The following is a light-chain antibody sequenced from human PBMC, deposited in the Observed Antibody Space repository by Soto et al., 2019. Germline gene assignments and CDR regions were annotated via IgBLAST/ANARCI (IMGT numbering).Light chain of an antibody. V-gene: IGKV3-15*01. Sequence: EIVMTQSPATLSVSPGERATLSCRASQSISSNLAWYQQKPGQAPRLLIYGASTRATGIPATFSGSGSGTEFTLTLSSLQCEEFVVYYCQQYNNGPFTFGPGTKVDIK. CDR2: GAS. J-gene: IGKJ3*01. CDR3: QQYNNGPFT. CDR1: QSISSN.